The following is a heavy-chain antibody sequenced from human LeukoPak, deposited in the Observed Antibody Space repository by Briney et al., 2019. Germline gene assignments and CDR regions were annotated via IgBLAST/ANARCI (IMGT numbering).Heavy chain of an antibody. CDR2: ISGSGGST. Sequence: TGGSLRLSCAASGFTFSSYAMSWVRQAPGKGLEWVSAISGSGGSTYYADSVKGRFTISRDNSKNTLYLQMNSLRAEDTALYYCAKGRYSGSQRDYFDYWGQGTLVTVSS. CDR3: AKGRYSGSQRDYFDY. CDR1: GFTFSSYA. J-gene: IGHJ4*02. D-gene: IGHD1-26*01. V-gene: IGHV3-23*01.